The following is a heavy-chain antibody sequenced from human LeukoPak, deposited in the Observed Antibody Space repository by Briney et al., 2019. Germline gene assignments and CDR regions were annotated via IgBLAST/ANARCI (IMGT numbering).Heavy chain of an antibody. CDR3: AKESNVLPEGATSFVY. J-gene: IGHJ4*02. V-gene: IGHV3-30*02. Sequence: GGSLRLSCAASGFTFSSYGMHWVRQAPGKGLEWVAFIRYDGSNKYYADSVKGRFTISRDNSKNTLYLQMNSLRAEDTAVYYCAKESNVLPEGATSFVYWGQGTLVTVSS. D-gene: IGHD1-26*01. CDR2: IRYDGSNK. CDR1: GFTFSSYG.